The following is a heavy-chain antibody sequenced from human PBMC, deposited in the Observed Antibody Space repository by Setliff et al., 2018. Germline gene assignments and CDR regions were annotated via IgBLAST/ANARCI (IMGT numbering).Heavy chain of an antibody. V-gene: IGHV3-7*03. CDR2: IKQDGSEK. D-gene: IGHD6-19*01. Sequence: GGSLRLSCAASGFTFSSYWMSWVRQAPGKGLEWVANIKQDGSEKYYVDSVKGRFTTSRDNAKNSLYLQMNSLTTEDTAFYYCVKSDRDSSGWYPDYWGQGTLVTVSS. CDR3: VKSDRDSSGWYPDY. J-gene: IGHJ4*02. CDR1: GFTFSSYW.